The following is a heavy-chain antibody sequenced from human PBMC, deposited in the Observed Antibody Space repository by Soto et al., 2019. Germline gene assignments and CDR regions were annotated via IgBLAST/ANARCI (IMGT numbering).Heavy chain of an antibody. Sequence: GWSLRLSCVFSVFTFDDYAMHWVRQAPGGGLEWVSGINWNSAVIGYADSVKGRFTISRDNAKNALYLQMTSLRSEDTALYYCARDPSVTAIGRADHWGQGTLVTVSS. CDR2: INWNSAVI. V-gene: IGHV3-9*01. CDR1: VFTFDDYA. J-gene: IGHJ4*02. D-gene: IGHD5-18*01. CDR3: ARDPSVTAIGRADH.